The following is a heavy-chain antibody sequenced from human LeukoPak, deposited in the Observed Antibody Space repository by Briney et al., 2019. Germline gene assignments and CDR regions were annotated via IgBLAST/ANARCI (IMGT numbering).Heavy chain of an antibody. V-gene: IGHV6-1*01. Sequence: SQTLSLTCAVSGDTFSSNSAAWNWLRQSPSRGLEWLVRTYYRSQWYNDYAVSVKTRITINPDTSKNQFFLQLNSVTPEDTAVYYCARDQVVRGVIITDYWGQGTLVTVSS. CDR1: GDTFSSNSAA. D-gene: IGHD3-10*01. CDR3: ARDQVVRGVIITDY. J-gene: IGHJ4*02. CDR2: TYYRSQWYN.